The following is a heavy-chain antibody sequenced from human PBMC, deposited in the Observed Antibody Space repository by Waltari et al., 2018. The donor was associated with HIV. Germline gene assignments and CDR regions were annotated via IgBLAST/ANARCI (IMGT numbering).Heavy chain of an antibody. D-gene: IGHD3-16*01. V-gene: IGHV1-3*01. CDR3: ARSGIVRGRSYELLAF. CDR2: IKSGNGNS. CDR1: GDNFRSYT. J-gene: IGHJ4*01. Sequence: QVLLVQSGTEVKKPGAPVTISCKASGDNFRSYTVHWVRPAPGRGLEWLGGIKSGNGNSRYSPGCQDRLTMTRDISASTSYFVLSGLTSDDTSVYFCARSGIVRGRSYELLAFWGQGT.